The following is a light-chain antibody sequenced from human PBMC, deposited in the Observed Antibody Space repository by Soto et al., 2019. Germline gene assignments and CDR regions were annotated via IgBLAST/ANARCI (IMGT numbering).Light chain of an antibody. Sequence: EIVMTQSPATLSVSPGERATLSCRASQSVSSNLAWYQQKPGQAPRLLIYGASTRATGIPARFSGSGSGTDFTLTISRLEPEDFAVYYCQQYGSSRWKFGQGTKV. V-gene: IGKV3-15*01. J-gene: IGKJ1*01. CDR3: QQYGSSRWK. CDR2: GAS. CDR1: QSVSSN.